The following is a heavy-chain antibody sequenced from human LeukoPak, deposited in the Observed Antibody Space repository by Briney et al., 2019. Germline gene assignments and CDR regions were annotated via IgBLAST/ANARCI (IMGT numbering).Heavy chain of an antibody. CDR3: AGNWNCDY. Sequence: PGGSLRLSCTASGFTFSSYAMTWVRQAPGKGLEWVSGISFSGSSTYYADSVKGRFTISRDNSKNTVCLQMNSLRADDTAVYYCAGNWNCDYWGQGTLVTVSS. D-gene: IGHD1-1*01. CDR1: GFTFSSYA. CDR2: ISFSGSST. V-gene: IGHV3-23*01. J-gene: IGHJ4*02.